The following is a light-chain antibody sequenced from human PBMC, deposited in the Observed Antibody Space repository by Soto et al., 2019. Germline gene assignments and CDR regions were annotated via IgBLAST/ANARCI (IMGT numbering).Light chain of an antibody. CDR3: QQSYSTPIS. V-gene: IGKV3-20*01. Sequence: EIVLSQSPDALSLSPGARATLSCRASHFISSNYLSWYQQKPGQAPRLLIYGATTRATGIPDRFSGSGSGTDFTLTISSLQPEDFATYYCQQSYSTPISFGQGTRLEIK. CDR1: HFISSNY. J-gene: IGKJ5*01. CDR2: GAT.